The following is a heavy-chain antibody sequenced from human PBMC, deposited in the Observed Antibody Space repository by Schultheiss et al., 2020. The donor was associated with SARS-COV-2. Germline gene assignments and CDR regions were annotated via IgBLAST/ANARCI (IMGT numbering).Heavy chain of an antibody. J-gene: IGHJ4*02. CDR3: AKDQYGSGNFDY. D-gene: IGHD3-10*01. V-gene: IGHV3-66*01. Sequence: GGSLRLSCAASGFTFSSYAMSWVRQAPGKGLEWVSVIYSGGSTYYADSVKGRFTISRDNSKNTLYLQMNSLRAEDTAVYYCAKDQYGSGNFDYWGQGTLVTVSS. CDR1: GFTFSSYA. CDR2: IYSGGST.